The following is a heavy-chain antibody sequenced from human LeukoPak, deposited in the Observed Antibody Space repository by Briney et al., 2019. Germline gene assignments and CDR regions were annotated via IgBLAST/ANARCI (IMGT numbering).Heavy chain of an antibody. Sequence: ASVKVSCKASGGTFSSYAISWVRQAPGQGLEWMGGIIPILGIANYAQKFQGRVTITADKSTSTAYMELSSLRSEDTAVYYCARDRRNYYDSSGVNWFDPWGQGTLVTVSP. D-gene: IGHD3-22*01. V-gene: IGHV1-69*10. J-gene: IGHJ5*02. CDR1: GGTFSSYA. CDR3: ARDRRNYYDSSGVNWFDP. CDR2: IIPILGIA.